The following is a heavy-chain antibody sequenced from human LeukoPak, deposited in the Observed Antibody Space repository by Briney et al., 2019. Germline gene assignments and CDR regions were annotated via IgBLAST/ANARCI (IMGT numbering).Heavy chain of an antibody. D-gene: IGHD4-11*01. V-gene: IGHV4-34*01. CDR2: INHSGST. CDR3: ARDLGPNSKWNWFDP. Sequence: SETLSLTCAVYGGSFSGYYWSWIRQPPGKGLEWIGEINHSGSTNYNPSLKSRVTISVDTSKNQFSLKLSSVTAADTAVYYCARDLGPNSKWNWFDPWGQGTLVTVSS. CDR1: GGSFSGYY. J-gene: IGHJ5*02.